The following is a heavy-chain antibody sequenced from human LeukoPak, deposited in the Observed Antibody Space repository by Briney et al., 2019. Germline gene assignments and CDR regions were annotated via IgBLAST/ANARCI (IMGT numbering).Heavy chain of an antibody. CDR2: MNPNSGTT. J-gene: IGHJ4*02. V-gene: IGHV1-8*03. CDR1: GYTFTSYD. D-gene: IGHD3-3*01. Sequence: ASVKVSCKASGYTFTSYDSNWVRQATGQGLEWMGWMNPNSGTTGYAQKSQGRVTITRNTSISTAYMELSSLRSEDTAVYYCARGLRITIFGVETDYYFDYWGQGTLVTVSS. CDR3: ARGLRITIFGVETDYYFDY.